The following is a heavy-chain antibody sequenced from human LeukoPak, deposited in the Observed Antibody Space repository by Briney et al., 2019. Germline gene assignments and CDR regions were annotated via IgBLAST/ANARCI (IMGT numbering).Heavy chain of an antibody. J-gene: IGHJ4*02. CDR1: GGSISSYY. CDR2: IYYSGST. D-gene: IGHD2-15*01. Sequence: PSETLSLTCTVSGGSISSYYWSWIRQPPGKGLEWIGYIYYSGSTNYNPSLKSRVTISVDTSKNQFSLKLSSVTAADTAVYYCARNLGYCSGGSCYPFDYWGQGTLVTVSS. CDR3: ARNLGYCSGGSCYPFDY. V-gene: IGHV4-59*01.